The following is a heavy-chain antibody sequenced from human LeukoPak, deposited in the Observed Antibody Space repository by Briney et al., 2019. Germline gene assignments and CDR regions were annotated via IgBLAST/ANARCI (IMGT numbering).Heavy chain of an antibody. Sequence: PGGSLRLSCAASGFTFSSYWMHWVRQAPGKGLVWVSRINGDGSSTNYADSVKGRFTISRDNAKNTVYLQMNSLRAEDTAVYFCARAEVRTYYYDSSGSDDAFDIWGQGTMVTVSS. D-gene: IGHD3-22*01. CDR1: GFTFSSYW. CDR2: INGDGSST. CDR3: ARAEVRTYYYDSSGSDDAFDI. V-gene: IGHV3-74*01. J-gene: IGHJ3*02.